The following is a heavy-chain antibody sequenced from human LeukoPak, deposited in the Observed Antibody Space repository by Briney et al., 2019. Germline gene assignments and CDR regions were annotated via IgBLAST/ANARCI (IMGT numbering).Heavy chain of an antibody. V-gene: IGHV1-18*01. CDR1: GYTFSGYG. CDR3: ARGQYNYALDV. CDR2: INTYTGKA. Sequence: ASVKVSCKASGYTFSGYGINWVRQAPGQGLEWVGWINTYTGKAEYAQNYQGRVSVTTDMSTNTAFMEVRNLRSDDTAVYFCARGQYNYALDVWGLGTLLTVSS. J-gene: IGHJ3*01. D-gene: IGHD5-24*01.